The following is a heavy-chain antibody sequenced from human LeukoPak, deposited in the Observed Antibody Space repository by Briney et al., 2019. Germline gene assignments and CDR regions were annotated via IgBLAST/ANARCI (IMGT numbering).Heavy chain of an antibody. Sequence: GGSLRLSCAASGFTFSSYEMNWVRQAPGKGLEWVSYISSSGSTIYYADSVKGRFTISRDNAENSLYLQMNSLRAEDTAVYYCARDLRYYYGMDVWGQGTTVTVSS. J-gene: IGHJ6*02. CDR3: ARDLRYYYGMDV. CDR1: GFTFSSYE. CDR2: ISSSGSTI. V-gene: IGHV3-48*03.